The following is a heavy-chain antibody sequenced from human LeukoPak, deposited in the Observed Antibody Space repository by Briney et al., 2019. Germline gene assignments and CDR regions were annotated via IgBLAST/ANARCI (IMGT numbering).Heavy chain of an antibody. J-gene: IGHJ4*02. Sequence: GGSLRLSCAASGLTFSSYGMHWVRQAPGKGLEWVAVISYDGSKEYYVDSVKGRFTISRDKSKNTLYLQMNSLRTEDTALYYCAKDRGYSNGFVDYWGQGTLVTVSS. CDR3: AKDRGYSNGFVDY. V-gene: IGHV3-30*04. D-gene: IGHD6-19*01. CDR1: GLTFSSYG. CDR2: ISYDGSKE.